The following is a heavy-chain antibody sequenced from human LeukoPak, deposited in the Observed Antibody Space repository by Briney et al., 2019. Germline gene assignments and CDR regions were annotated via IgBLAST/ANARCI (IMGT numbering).Heavy chain of an antibody. Sequence: ASVKVSCKASGYTFTSYYMHWVRRAPGQGLEWMGIINPSGGSTSYAQKFQGRVTMTRDTSTGTAYMELSGLRSDDSAVYYCARTLYIAAAPGGFDYWGQGTLVAVSS. V-gene: IGHV1-46*01. J-gene: IGHJ4*02. CDR1: GYTFTSYY. D-gene: IGHD6-13*01. CDR3: ARTLYIAAAPGGFDY. CDR2: INPSGGST.